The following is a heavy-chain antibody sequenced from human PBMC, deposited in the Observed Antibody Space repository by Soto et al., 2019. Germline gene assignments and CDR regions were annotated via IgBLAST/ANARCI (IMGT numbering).Heavy chain of an antibody. D-gene: IGHD6-19*01. J-gene: IGHJ6*02. V-gene: IGHV4-39*07. Sequence: SETLSLTCAVSGVSIHNSHSFWGWIRQPPGKGLEFIGSVYYSGGSHYNPSLKGRVTISVATSNNQFSLRLSSVTAADTDVYYCARDLEAVAGLHQYYYYGMDAWGQGTAVTAP. CDR1: GVSIHNSHSF. CDR3: ARDLEAVAGLHQYYYYGMDA. CDR2: VYYSGGS.